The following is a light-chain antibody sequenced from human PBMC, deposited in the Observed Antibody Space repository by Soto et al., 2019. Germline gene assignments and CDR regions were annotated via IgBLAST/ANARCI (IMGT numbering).Light chain of an antibody. V-gene: IGKV3-15*01. CDR2: GAS. CDR3: HQYRSWPPSYT. CDR1: QSVSIN. Sequence: EIVMTQSPATLSVSPGERATLSCRASQSVSINLAWYQQKPGQAPRLLIYGASTRATGIPARFSGSGSGTEFTLTISSLQSEDFAVYFCHQYRSWPPSYTFGQGTKLEIK. J-gene: IGKJ2*01.